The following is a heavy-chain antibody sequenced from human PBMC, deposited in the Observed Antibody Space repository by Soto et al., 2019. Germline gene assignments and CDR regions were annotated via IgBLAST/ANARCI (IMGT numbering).Heavy chain of an antibody. CDR3: ARGNLVFDQ. V-gene: IGHV4-59*11. D-gene: IGHD3-3*01. CDR1: GASMNNHY. CDR2: IHYTGST. J-gene: IGHJ4*02. Sequence: SETLSLTCTVSGASMNNHYWSWIRQSPGKGLELMGFIHYTGSTWYNPSLQSRLSLSVETSKNQLSLELRSVTAPDTAVYYRARGNLVFDQWGQGTLVTVSS.